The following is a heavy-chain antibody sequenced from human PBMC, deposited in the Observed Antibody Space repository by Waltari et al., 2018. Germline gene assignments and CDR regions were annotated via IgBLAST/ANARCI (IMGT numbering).Heavy chain of an antibody. J-gene: IGHJ6*02. CDR3: ARKEGVATNYYYYYGMDV. D-gene: IGHD5-12*01. V-gene: IGHV4-39*07. Sequence: QLQLQESGPGLVKPSETLSLTCTVSGGSISSSSYYWGWIRQPPGKGLEWIGSFYYSGSTYYNPSLKSRVTISVDTSKNQFSLKLSSVTAADTAVYYCARKEGVATNYYYYYGMDVWGQGTTVTVSS. CDR1: GGSISSSSYY. CDR2: FYYSGST.